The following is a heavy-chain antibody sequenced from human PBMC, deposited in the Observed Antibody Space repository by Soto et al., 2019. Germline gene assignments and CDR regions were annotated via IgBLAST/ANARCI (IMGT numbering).Heavy chain of an antibody. Sequence: KPSETLSLTCTVSGGSISSYYWSWIRQPPGKGLEWIGYIYYSGSTNYNPSLKSRVTISVDTSKNQFSLKLSSVTAADTAVYYCARDLRPSYYDITNGFDPWGQGTLVTVSS. CDR2: IYYSGST. CDR1: GGSISSYY. J-gene: IGHJ5*02. V-gene: IGHV4-59*01. D-gene: IGHD3-9*01. CDR3: ARDLRPSYYDITNGFDP.